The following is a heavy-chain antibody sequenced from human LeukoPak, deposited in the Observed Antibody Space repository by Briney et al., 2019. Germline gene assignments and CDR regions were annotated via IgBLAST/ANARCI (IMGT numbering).Heavy chain of an antibody. V-gene: IGHV4-59*08. J-gene: IGHJ4*02. CDR3: ARGGLGGITAYSNYLFDY. CDR2: IYYSGST. Sequence: SETLSLTCTASSGSISSYYWSWIRQFPGKGLEWIGYIYYSGSTNYNPSLKSRVTIPLDTSKNQYSLKLSSVTAADTAVYYCARGGLGGITAYSNYLFDYWGQGTLVTVSS. CDR1: SGSISSYY. D-gene: IGHD4-11*01.